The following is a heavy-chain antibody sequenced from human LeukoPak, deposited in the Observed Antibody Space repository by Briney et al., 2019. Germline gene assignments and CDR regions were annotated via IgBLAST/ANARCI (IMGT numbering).Heavy chain of an antibody. CDR1: GGTFSSYA. V-gene: IGHV1-69*05. D-gene: IGHD6-19*01. J-gene: IGHJ4*02. CDR3: ATKGSSGWPYYFDY. Sequence: SVKVSCKTSGGTFSSYAINWVRQAPGQGLEWMGGIVPLFRTASYAQKFQGRVTITTDESTSTAYMELGSLRSEDTAVYYCATKGSSGWPYYFDYWGQGTLVTVSS. CDR2: IVPLFRTA.